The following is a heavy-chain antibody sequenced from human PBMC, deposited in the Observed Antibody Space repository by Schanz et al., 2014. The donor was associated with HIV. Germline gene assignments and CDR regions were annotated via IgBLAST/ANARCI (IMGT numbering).Heavy chain of an antibody. Sequence: QIQLVESGGGVVQPGRSLRLSCAASGFTFSAYGFHWVRQAPGKGLEWVAAISDDGSKKYYGDSVKGRFTISRDNSKNTLYLQMNSLRREDTAVYYCAKVGRIYSTTWIDYWGQGTLVTVSS. J-gene: IGHJ4*02. V-gene: IGHV3-30*18. D-gene: IGHD2-2*01. CDR2: ISDDGSKK. CDR3: AKVGRIYSTTWIDY. CDR1: GFTFSAYG.